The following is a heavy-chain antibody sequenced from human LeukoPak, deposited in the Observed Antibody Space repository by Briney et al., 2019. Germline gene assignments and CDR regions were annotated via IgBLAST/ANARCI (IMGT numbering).Heavy chain of an antibody. CDR2: IIPIFGTA. J-gene: IGHJ4*02. CDR1: GGTFSSYA. Sequence: ASVKVSCKASGGTFSSYAISWVRQAPGQGPEWMGGIIPIFGTANYAQKFQGRVTITADESTSTAYMELSSLRSEDTAVYYCAGSATYYFDYWGQGTLVTVSS. V-gene: IGHV1-69*13. D-gene: IGHD2-15*01. CDR3: AGSATYYFDY.